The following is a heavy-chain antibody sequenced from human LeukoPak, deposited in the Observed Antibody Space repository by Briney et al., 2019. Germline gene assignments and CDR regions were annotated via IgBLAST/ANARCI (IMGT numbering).Heavy chain of an antibody. Sequence: SQTLSLTCTVSGGSISSGSYYWSWIRQPAGKGLEWIGRIYTSGSTNYNPSLKSRVTLSVDTSKNQFSLKLSSVTAADTAVYYCARGAVPSGWFDPWGQGTLVTVSS. CDR3: ARGAVPSGWFDP. CDR2: IYTSGST. D-gene: IGHD6-19*01. J-gene: IGHJ5*02. CDR1: GGSISSGSYY. V-gene: IGHV4-61*02.